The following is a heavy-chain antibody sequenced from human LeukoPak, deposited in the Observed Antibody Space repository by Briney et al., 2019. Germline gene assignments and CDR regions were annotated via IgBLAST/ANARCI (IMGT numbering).Heavy chain of an antibody. CDR1: GGSICSYY. J-gene: IGHJ4*02. Sequence: KSSETLSLTCTVSGGSICSYYWSWIRQPPGKGLEWIGYIYYSGSTNYNPSLKSRVTISVDTSKNQFSMKLSSVTAADTAVYYCARVRDCSSSICHYYFDYWGQGTLVTVSS. D-gene: IGHD2-2*01. CDR3: ARVRDCSSSICHYYFDY. V-gene: IGHV4-59*01. CDR2: IYYSGST.